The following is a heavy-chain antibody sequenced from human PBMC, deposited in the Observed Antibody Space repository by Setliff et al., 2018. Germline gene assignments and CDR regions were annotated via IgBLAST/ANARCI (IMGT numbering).Heavy chain of an antibody. Sequence: SLRLSCAASGFTFSSYAMSWARQAPGKGLEWVSAISGSGGSTYYADSVKGRFTISRDNSKNTLYLQMNSLRAEDTAVYYCAKSPITMVRGGSDYWGQGTLVTVSS. CDR1: GFTFSSYA. J-gene: IGHJ4*02. D-gene: IGHD3-10*01. CDR2: ISGSGGST. CDR3: AKSPITMVRGGSDY. V-gene: IGHV3-23*01.